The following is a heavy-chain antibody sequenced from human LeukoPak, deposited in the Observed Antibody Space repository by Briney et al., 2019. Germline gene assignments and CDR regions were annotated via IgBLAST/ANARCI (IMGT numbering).Heavy chain of an antibody. Sequence: SETLSLTCAVSGYSISSGYYWGWLRQPPGKGLEWIAGIYHTGTTYYNPSLKSRVTISLDTSKNQFSLKLSSVTAADTAVYYCGRDLGGSGSYYYEWGQGTLVTVSS. CDR3: GRDLGGSGSYYYE. CDR2: IYHTGTT. D-gene: IGHD3-10*01. CDR1: GYSISSGYY. V-gene: IGHV4-38-2*02. J-gene: IGHJ4*02.